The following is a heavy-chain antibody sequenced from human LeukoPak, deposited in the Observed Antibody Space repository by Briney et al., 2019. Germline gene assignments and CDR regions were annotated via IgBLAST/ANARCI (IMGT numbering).Heavy chain of an antibody. Sequence: SETLPLTCAVSGYSISSGYYWGWIRQPPGKGLEWIGSIYHSGSTYYNPSLKSRVTISVDTSKNQFSLKLSSVTAADTAVYYCRGSDYVSSAGAFDILGQGTMVTVSS. CDR2: IYHSGST. V-gene: IGHV4-38-2*01. D-gene: IGHD3-22*01. CDR3: RGSDYVSSAGAFDI. CDR1: GYSISSGYY. J-gene: IGHJ3*02.